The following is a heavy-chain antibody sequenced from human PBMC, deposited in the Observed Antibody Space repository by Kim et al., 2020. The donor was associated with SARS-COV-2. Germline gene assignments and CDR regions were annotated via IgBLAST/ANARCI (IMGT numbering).Heavy chain of an antibody. J-gene: IGHJ4*02. CDR1: GYNFNNFY. D-gene: IGHD2-8*02. CDR2: IYPGDSDV. CDR3: ARHSDDLLVAGTPRVREDY. Sequence: GESLKISCQGSGYNFNNFYIGWVRQVPGKGLEWIGIIYPGDSDVTYSPSFRGQVTMSADKSVNTAYLQWNSLKASDTAIYYCARHSDDLLVAGTPRVREDYWGQGTLVTVSS. V-gene: IGHV5-51*01.